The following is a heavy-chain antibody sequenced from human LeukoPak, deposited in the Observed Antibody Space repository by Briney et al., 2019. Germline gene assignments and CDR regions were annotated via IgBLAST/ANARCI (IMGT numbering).Heavy chain of an antibody. V-gene: IGHV3-21*01. CDR3: ARLEDYDILTGFDY. Sequence: GGSLRLSCAASGFTFSSYGMHWVRQAPGKGLEWVSSISSSSSYIYYADSVKGRFTISRDNAKNSLYLQMNSLRAEDTAVYYCARLEDYDILTGFDYWGQGTLVTVSS. CDR1: GFTFSSYG. CDR2: ISSSSSYI. D-gene: IGHD3-9*01. J-gene: IGHJ4*02.